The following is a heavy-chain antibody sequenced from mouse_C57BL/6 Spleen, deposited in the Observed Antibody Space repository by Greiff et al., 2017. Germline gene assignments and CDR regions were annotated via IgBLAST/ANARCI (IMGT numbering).Heavy chain of an antibody. Sequence: QVQLKESGPELVKPGASVKISCKASGYAFSSSWMNWVKQRPGKGLEWIGRIYPGDGDTNYNGKFKGKATLTADKSSSTAYMQLSSLTSEDSDVYFCARGGYYGSSYLYAMDYWGQGTSVTVSS. CDR1: GYAFSSSW. CDR2: IYPGDGDT. CDR3: ARGGYYGSSYLYAMDY. J-gene: IGHJ4*01. V-gene: IGHV1-82*01. D-gene: IGHD1-1*01.